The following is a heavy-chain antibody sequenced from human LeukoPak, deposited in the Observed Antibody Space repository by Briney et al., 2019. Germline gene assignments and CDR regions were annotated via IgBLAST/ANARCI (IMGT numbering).Heavy chain of an antibody. CDR3: ARGKMTTVTTLGY. J-gene: IGHJ4*02. Sequence: GGSLRLSCAASGFTFSSYCMSWIRQAPGKGLEWVSYISSSGSTIYYADSVKGRFTISRDNAKNSLYLQMNSLRAEDTAVYYCARGKMTTVTTLGYWGQGTLVTVSS. D-gene: IGHD4-17*01. CDR1: GFTFSSYC. V-gene: IGHV3-11*01. CDR2: ISSSGSTI.